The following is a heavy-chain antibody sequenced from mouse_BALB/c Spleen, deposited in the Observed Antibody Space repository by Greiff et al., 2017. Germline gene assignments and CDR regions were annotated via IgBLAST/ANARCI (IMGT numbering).Heavy chain of an antibody. CDR1: GFTFSSYA. CDR2: ISSGGSYT. V-gene: IGHV5-9-4*01. J-gene: IGHJ1*01. D-gene: IGHD1-1*01. CDR3: ARGGYGSSGWYFDV. Sequence: EVQRVESGGGLVKPGGSLKLSCAASGFTFSSYAMSWVRQSPEKRLEWVAEISSGGSYTYYPDTVTGRFTISRDNAKNTLYLEMSSLRSEDTAMYYCARGGYGSSGWYFDVWGAGTTVTVSS.